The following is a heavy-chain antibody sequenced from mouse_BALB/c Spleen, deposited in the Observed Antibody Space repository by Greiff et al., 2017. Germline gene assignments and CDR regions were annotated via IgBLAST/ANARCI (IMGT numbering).Heavy chain of an antibody. CDR3: ARLYGNYIYAMDY. CDR2: ISSGGSYT. Sequence: EVHLVESGGDLVKPGGSLKLSCAASGFTFSSYGMSWVRQTPDKRLEWVATISSGGSYTYYPDSVKGRFTISRDNAKNTLYLQMSSLKSEDTAMYYCARLYGNYIYAMDYWGQGTSVTVSS. V-gene: IGHV5-6*01. D-gene: IGHD2-1*01. J-gene: IGHJ4*01. CDR1: GFTFSSYG.